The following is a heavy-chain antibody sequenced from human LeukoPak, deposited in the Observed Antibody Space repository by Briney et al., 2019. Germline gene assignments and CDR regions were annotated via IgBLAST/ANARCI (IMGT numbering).Heavy chain of an antibody. CDR3: ARGVTTLDY. Sequence: SETLSLTCTVSGGSISSYYWSWIRQPPGKGLEWIGYIYYSGSTNYNPSLKSRVTISVDTSKNQFSLKLSSVTAADTAVYYCARGVTTLDYWGQGTLVTVSS. D-gene: IGHD4-17*01. V-gene: IGHV4-59*01. J-gene: IGHJ4*02. CDR1: GGSISSYY. CDR2: IYYSGST.